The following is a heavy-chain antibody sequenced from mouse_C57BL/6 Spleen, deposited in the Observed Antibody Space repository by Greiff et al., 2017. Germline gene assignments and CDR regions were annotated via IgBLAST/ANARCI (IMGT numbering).Heavy chain of an antibody. CDR1: GYTFTSYW. V-gene: IGHV1-7*01. J-gene: IGHJ2*01. D-gene: IGHD3-3*01. CDR2: INPSSGYT. CDR3: ARSGDPNREAFDY. Sequence: QVQLKESGAELAKPGASVKLSCKASGYTFTSYWMHWVKQRPGQGLEWIGYINPSSGYTKYNQKFKDKATLTADKSSSTAYMQLSSLTYEDSAVYYCARSGDPNREAFDYWGQGTTLTVSS.